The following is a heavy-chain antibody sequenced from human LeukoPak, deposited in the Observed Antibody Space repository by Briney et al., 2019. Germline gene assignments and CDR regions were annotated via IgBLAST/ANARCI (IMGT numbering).Heavy chain of an antibody. Sequence: SQTLSLTCTVSGGSISSGDYYWSWIRQPPGKGLEWIGYIYYSGSTYYNPSLKSRVTISVDTSKNQFSLKLSSVTAADTAVYYCARDLGREDPEHYYGMDVWGQGTTVTVSS. CDR1: GGSISSGDYY. V-gene: IGHV4-30-4*01. D-gene: IGHD1-26*01. CDR3: ARDLGREDPEHYYGMDV. J-gene: IGHJ6*02. CDR2: IYYSGST.